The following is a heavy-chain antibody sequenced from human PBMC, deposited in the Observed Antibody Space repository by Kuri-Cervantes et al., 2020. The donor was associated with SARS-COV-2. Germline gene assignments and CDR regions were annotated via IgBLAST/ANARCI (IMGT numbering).Heavy chain of an antibody. CDR2: IYYSGTT. CDR3: AREANTFDY. CDR1: GGSMNSGFYY. Sequence: SCSVSGGSMNSGFYYWSWIRQPPGKGLEWIGYIYYSGTTYYNPSLKSRVTISVDTSKNQFSLKLSSVTAADTAVYYCAREANTFDYWGQGTLVTVSS. V-gene: IGHV4-30-4*01. D-gene: IGHD2-8*01. J-gene: IGHJ4*02.